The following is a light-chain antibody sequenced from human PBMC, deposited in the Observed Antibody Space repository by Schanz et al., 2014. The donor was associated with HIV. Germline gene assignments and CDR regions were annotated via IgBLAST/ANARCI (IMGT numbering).Light chain of an antibody. CDR1: SGDVGSYNY. CDR3: CSYSRVGTPHYV. J-gene: IGLJ1*01. Sequence: QSALTQPASVSGSPGQSISISCTGTSGDVGSYNYVSWYQQHPGKAPKLMIYDVSNRPSGVSSRFSGSKSGNTASLTISGLQADDEGDYYCCSYSRVGTPHYVFGTGTKLTVL. CDR2: DVS. V-gene: IGLV2-14*03.